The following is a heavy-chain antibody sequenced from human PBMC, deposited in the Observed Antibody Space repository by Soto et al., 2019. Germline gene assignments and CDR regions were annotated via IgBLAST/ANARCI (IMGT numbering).Heavy chain of an antibody. Sequence: GGSLRLSCAASGFTFSSYSMNWVRQAPGKGLEWVSSISSSSSYIYYADSVKGRFTISRDNAKNSLYLQMNSLRAEDTAVYYCARMVEEYCSSTSCYDYYYYYMDVWGKGTTVTVSS. D-gene: IGHD2-2*01. CDR3: ARMVEEYCSSTSCYDYYYYYMDV. V-gene: IGHV3-21*01. CDR1: GFTFSSYS. J-gene: IGHJ6*03. CDR2: ISSSSSYI.